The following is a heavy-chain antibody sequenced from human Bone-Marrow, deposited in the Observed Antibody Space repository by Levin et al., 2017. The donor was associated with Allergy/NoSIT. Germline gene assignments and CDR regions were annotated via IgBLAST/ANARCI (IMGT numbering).Heavy chain of an antibody. D-gene: IGHD4-17*01. J-gene: IGHJ4*02. V-gene: IGHV4-59*04. CDR1: GFTFSTYD. CDR3: AVSYGDYRIFDQ. CDR2: IFYSGRPGSA. Sequence: PGGSLRLSCAASGFTFSTYDMHWIRQSPGEGLEWIGNIFYSGRPGSAYKNPSLRSRVTVSVDASDNHFSLNLRSVTAADTAVYYCAVSYGDYRIFDQWGRGRLVTVSS.